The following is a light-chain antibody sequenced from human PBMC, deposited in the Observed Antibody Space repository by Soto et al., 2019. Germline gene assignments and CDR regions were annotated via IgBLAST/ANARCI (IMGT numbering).Light chain of an antibody. V-gene: IGLV1-40*01. CDR2: ANS. J-gene: IGLJ1*01. Sequence: QSVLTQPPSVSGAPGQRVTISCTGSSSNIGAGYDIHWYQQVPGTAPKPLIYANSNRASGVSDRFSGSKSGTSASLAITGLQAEDEADYYCQSYDTSLSGYVFGPGTKVHRP. CDR3: QSYDTSLSGYV. CDR1: SSNIGAGYD.